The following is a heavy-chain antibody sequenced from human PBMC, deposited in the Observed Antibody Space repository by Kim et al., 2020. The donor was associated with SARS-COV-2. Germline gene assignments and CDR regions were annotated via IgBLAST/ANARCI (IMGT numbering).Heavy chain of an antibody. D-gene: IGHD5-12*01. CDR1: GFTFSSYA. CDR2: ISSNGGST. V-gene: IGHV3-64D*09. J-gene: IGHJ6*02. Sequence: GGSLRLSCSASGFTFSSYAMHWVRQAPGKGLEYVSAISSNGGSTYYADSVKGRFTISRDNSKNTLYLQMSSLRAEDTAVYYCVKSLRYSGYDNGENYYYYGMDVWGQGTTVTVSS. CDR3: VKSLRYSGYDNGENYYYYGMDV.